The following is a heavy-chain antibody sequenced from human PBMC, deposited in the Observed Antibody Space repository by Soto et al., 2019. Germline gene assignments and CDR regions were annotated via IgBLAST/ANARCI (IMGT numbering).Heavy chain of an antibody. V-gene: IGHV5-10-1*01. J-gene: IGHJ5*02. D-gene: IGHD2-15*01. CDR1: GYRFSSYW. CDR2: VDASDSHT. CDR3: ARHPAGVCGYSGYDPLGGYCSGGSCYSHHVGWFDP. Sequence: GASLNISCKGPGYRFSSYWISWLRQVPGKGLERSGTVDASDSHTTYTPSLQGHVTISADKSISTAYLQWSSLKASDTAMYYCARHPAGVCGYSGYDPLGGYCSGGSCYSHHVGWFDPWGQGALVTVSS.